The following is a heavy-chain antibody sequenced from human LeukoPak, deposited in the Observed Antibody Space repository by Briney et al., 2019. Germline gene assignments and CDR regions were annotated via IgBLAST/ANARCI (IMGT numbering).Heavy chain of an antibody. D-gene: IGHD3-3*01. CDR3: ARASVWSGYSPRFDP. Sequence: PSETLSLTCTVSGGSISSYYWSWIRQPPGKGLEWIGYIYYSGSTNYNPSLKSRVTISVDTSKNQFSLKLSSVTAADTAVYYCARASVWSGYSPRFDPWGQGTLVTVSS. CDR1: GGSISSYY. V-gene: IGHV4-59*01. J-gene: IGHJ5*02. CDR2: IYYSGST.